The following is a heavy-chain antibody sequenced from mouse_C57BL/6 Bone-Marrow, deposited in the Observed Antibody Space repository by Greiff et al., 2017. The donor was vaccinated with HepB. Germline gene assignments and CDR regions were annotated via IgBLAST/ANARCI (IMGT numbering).Heavy chain of an antibody. J-gene: IGHJ3*01. CDR1: GFTFSDYG. D-gene: IGHD2-5*01. CDR2: ISSGSSTI. CDR3: AREDYYSNYRFAY. V-gene: IGHV5-17*01. Sequence: EVKLVESGGGLVKPGGSLKLSCAASGFTFSDYGMHWVRQAPEKGLEWVAYISSGSSTIYYADTVKGRFTISRDNAKNTLFLQMTSLRSEDTAMYYCAREDYYSNYRFAYWGQGTLVTVSA.